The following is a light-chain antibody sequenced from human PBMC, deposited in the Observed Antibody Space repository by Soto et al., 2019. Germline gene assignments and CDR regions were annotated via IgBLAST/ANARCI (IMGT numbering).Light chain of an antibody. CDR2: DVT. V-gene: IGLV2-14*01. CDR3: RSYTSRTTVI. Sequence: QSALTQPASVSGSPGQSIAISCTGSSSDVGGYNYVSWYQQHSGKAPKLIIYDVTKRPSGVSDRFSGSKSGDTASLTISGLQAEDEADYYCRSYTSRTTVIFGGGTKVTVL. J-gene: IGLJ2*01. CDR1: SSDVGGYNY.